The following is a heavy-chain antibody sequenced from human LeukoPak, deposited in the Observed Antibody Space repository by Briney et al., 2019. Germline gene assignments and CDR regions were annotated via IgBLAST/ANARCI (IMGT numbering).Heavy chain of an antibody. Sequence: PGGSLRLSCEVSGLTFSSHAMTWVRQAPGKGLEWVAGISNNGGDTFYAESVKGRFTISRDNSKNTVYLQLNSVRGDDTGVYYCAKDFVAATGLLESWGQGTLVTVSS. CDR3: AKDFVAATGLLES. J-gene: IGHJ4*02. D-gene: IGHD6-13*01. CDR2: ISNNGGDT. V-gene: IGHV3-23*01. CDR1: GLTFSSHA.